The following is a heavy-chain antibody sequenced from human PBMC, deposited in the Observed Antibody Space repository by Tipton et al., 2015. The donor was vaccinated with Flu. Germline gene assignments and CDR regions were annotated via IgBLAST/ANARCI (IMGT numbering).Heavy chain of an antibody. Sequence: TLSLTCFVSGDSIGSRYYWGWIRQPPGKGLEWIANIHRSGNTYYNPSPKSRVTMSVDTSKNQFSLRLKSVTAADTAVYYCARHTGDSVRGVIDYWGQGTLVTVSS. CDR3: ARHTGDSVRGVIDY. J-gene: IGHJ4*02. D-gene: IGHD3-10*02. V-gene: IGHV4-38-2*01. CDR2: IHRSGNT. CDR1: GDSIGSRYY.